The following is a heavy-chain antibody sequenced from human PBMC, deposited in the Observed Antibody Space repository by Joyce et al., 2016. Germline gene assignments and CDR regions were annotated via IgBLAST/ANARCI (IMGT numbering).Heavy chain of an antibody. Sequence: EVQLVESGGRLVQPGGSLRLSCAASGFMFSRYWMSWVRQAPGKGLEWVANKNQDGSEKNYVDSVKGRFTISRDNAKKSLYLQMNSLRAKDTAVYYCAREARMQLTYYYFGLDVWGQGTTVVVSS. CDR3: AREARMQLTYYYFGLDV. V-gene: IGHV3-7*01. D-gene: IGHD5-18*01. CDR1: GFMFSRYW. CDR2: KNQDGSEK. J-gene: IGHJ6*02.